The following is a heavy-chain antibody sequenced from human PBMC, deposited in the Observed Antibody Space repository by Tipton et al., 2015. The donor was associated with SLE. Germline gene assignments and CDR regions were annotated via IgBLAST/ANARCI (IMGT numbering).Heavy chain of an antibody. D-gene: IGHD1-26*01. Sequence: TLSLTCAVYGGSLNSGSFIAYYWSWIRQPPGKGLEWIGEINHSGNTNYNPSLKSRVTISVDTSRNQFSLKLSSVTAADTAVYYCARGGSGSYHGYWGQGTLVTVSS. CDR1: GGSLNSGSFIAYY. CDR2: INHSGNT. CDR3: ARGGSGSYHGY. J-gene: IGHJ4*02. V-gene: IGHV4-34*01.